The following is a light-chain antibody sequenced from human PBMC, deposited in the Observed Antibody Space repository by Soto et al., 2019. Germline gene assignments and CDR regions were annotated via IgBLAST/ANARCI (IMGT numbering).Light chain of an antibody. V-gene: IGKV4-1*01. CDR3: QKYESTPPT. J-gene: IGKJ2*01. CDR1: QRVLYSSNNKNY. Sequence: DIVMTQSPDSLAVSLGERATINCKSSQRVLYSSNNKNYLAWYQQRPGQPPKLLIYWASTRESGVPDRFSGSGSGPDFTLTITSLQAEDVADYYCQKYESTPPTFGQGTKLEIK. CDR2: WAS.